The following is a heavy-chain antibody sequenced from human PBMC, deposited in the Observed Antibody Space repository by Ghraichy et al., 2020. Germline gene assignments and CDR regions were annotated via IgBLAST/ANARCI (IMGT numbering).Heavy chain of an antibody. J-gene: IGHJ3*01. D-gene: IGHD3-10*01. V-gene: IGHV3-23*01. CDR2: ISGSGST. CDR1: GFTFRNYA. Sequence: GESLNISCVASGFTFRNYAMTWLRQAPGKGLEWVSAISGSGSTSYADSVQGRFTISRDNFKNTLYLQMNNLRAEDTAVYYCAKDRWFGELISGVGDAFEVWGQGTVVTVSS. CDR3: AKDRWFGELISGVGDAFEV.